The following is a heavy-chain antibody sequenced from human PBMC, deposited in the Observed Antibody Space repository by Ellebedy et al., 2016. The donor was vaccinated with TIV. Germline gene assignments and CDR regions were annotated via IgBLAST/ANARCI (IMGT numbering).Heavy chain of an antibody. V-gene: IGHV1-2*02. CDR2: INPNSGAT. CDR3: AKGAIAVVVAASLIDP. J-gene: IGHJ5*02. D-gene: IGHD2-15*01. Sequence: AASVKVSCKASGYTFTGYYLHWVRQVPGQWLEWMGWINPNSGATNYAQKFQGRVTMTRDTSITTAYLELSRLGSDDTAVYYCAKGAIAVVVAASLIDPWGQGTLVTVSS. CDR1: GYTFTGYY.